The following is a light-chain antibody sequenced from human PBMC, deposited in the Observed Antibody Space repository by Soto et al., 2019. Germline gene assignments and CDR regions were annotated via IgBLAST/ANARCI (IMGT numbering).Light chain of an antibody. CDR3: TSYTSSNPYV. V-gene: IGLV2-14*03. Sequence: QSALTQPASVSGSPGQSITISCTGTSSDVGAYNYVSWYQQHPGKAPKLMIYDVSNRPSGVSNRFSGSKSGNTASLTISGLQDEDAADYYCTSYTSSNPYVFGTGTKLTVL. CDR2: DVS. J-gene: IGLJ1*01. CDR1: SSDVGAYNY.